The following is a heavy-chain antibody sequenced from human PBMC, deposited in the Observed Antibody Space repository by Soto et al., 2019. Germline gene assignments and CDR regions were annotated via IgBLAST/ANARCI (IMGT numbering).Heavy chain of an antibody. CDR3: ARARGGMTTLTTRGVRTYYFDY. CDR1: GGSISSGGYY. Sequence: PSETLSLTCTVSGGSISSGGYYWSWIRQHPGKGLEWIGYIYYSGSTYYNPSLKSRVTISVDTSKNQFSLKLSSVTAADTAVYYCARARGGMTTLTTRGVRTYYFDYWGQGTLVTVSS. CDR2: IYYSGST. D-gene: IGHD4-17*01. V-gene: IGHV4-31*03. J-gene: IGHJ4*02.